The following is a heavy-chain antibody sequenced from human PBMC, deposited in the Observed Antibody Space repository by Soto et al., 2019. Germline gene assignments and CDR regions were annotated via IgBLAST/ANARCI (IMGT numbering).Heavy chain of an antibody. CDR2: INHSGST. CDR3: ARGVDIVVVVAATPSVSGAFDI. D-gene: IGHD2-15*01. J-gene: IGHJ3*02. V-gene: IGHV4-34*01. CDR1: GGSFSGYY. Sequence: SETLSLTCAVYGGSFSGYYWSWIRQPPGKGLEWIGEINHSGSTNYNPSLKSRVTISVDTSKNQFSLKLSSVTAADTAVYYCARGVDIVVVVAATPSVSGAFDIWVQGTMVTVSS.